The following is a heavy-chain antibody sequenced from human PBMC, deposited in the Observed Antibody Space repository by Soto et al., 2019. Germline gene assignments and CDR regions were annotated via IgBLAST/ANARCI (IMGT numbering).Heavy chain of an antibody. Sequence: RRSGAVSCCPCWSAWCSWFIQDQGYGLEWVRIIKSKTDGGTTHYASHAKDRFTLSRDDLKNTLYLQINSLKTEDIAIFYCATQSLMNGGKCLDPWGQGPLLTVSS. D-gene: IGHD7-27*01. CDR3: ATQSLMNGGKCLDP. CDR2: IKSKTDGGTT. J-gene: IGHJ5*02. CDR1: CCPCWSAW. V-gene: IGHV3-15*01.